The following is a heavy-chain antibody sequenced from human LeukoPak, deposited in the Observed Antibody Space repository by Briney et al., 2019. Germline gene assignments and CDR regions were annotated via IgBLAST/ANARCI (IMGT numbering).Heavy chain of an antibody. CDR2: IYYSGYT. V-gene: IGHV4-59*01. Sequence: SETLSLTCTVSGXSISSYYWSWIRQPPGKGLEYIAYIYYSGYTNYNPSLKSRVIISVYTSKNQFSLQLSSVTAADTAIYYCARGHKAFDIWGQGIMVTVSS. CDR1: GXSISSYY. J-gene: IGHJ3*02. CDR3: ARGHKAFDI.